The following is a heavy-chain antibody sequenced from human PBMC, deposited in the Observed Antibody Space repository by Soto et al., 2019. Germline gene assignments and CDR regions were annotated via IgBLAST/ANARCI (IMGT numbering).Heavy chain of an antibody. D-gene: IGHD3-16*01. CDR3: ARAWGYYFDY. CDR1: GGSISSYY. J-gene: IGHJ4*02. V-gene: IGHV4-59*01. CDR2: IYYSGST. Sequence: SETLSLTCTVSGGSISSYYWSWIRQPPGKGLEWFGYIYYSGSTNYNPSLKSRVTISVDTSKNQFSLKLSSVTAADTAVYYCARAWGYYFDYWGQGTLVTVSS.